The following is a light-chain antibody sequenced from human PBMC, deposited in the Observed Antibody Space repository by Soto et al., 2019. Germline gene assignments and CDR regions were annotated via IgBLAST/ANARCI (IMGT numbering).Light chain of an antibody. CDR2: DVT. J-gene: IGLJ3*02. V-gene: IGLV2-11*01. CDR3: CSYTGSYSV. CDR1: GGFDF. Sequence: QSVLTQPRSVSGSPGQSVAISCTGIGGFDFVSWYKQYPGKAPKLMIYDVTNRPSGVPDRFSASKSGDTASLTISGLQAEDEADYYCCSYTGSYSVFGGVTKVTVL.